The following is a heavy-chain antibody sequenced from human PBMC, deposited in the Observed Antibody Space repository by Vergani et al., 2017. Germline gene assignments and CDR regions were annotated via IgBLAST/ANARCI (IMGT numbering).Heavy chain of an antibody. CDR3: ARVNTETNGHLYYYYYRDV. D-gene: IGHD4-11*01. CDR2: IDHTGRP. CDR1: GGSFTSYH. V-gene: IGHV4-34*01. Sequence: QVQLQQWGGGLLKPSETLSLTCVVNGGSFTSYHWTWIRQSPGEGLEWVGDIDHTGRPDYNPSLKSRLTMSVDKSRNQFSLTHSSLTATDTAIYFCARVNTETNGHLYYYYYRDVWGQGTAVTVS. J-gene: IGHJ6*03.